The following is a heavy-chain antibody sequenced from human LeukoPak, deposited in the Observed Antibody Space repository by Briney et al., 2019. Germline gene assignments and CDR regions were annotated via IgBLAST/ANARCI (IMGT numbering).Heavy chain of an antibody. J-gene: IGHJ4*02. CDR2: IIPIFGTA. D-gene: IGHD3-22*01. CDR1: GGTFSSYA. CDR3: ARQISSGYPAGFDY. V-gene: IGHV1-69*05. Sequence: ASVKVSCKASGGTFSSYAISWVRQAPGQGLEWMGGIIPIFGTANYAQKFQGRVTITTDESTSTAYMELSSLRSEDTAVYYCARQISSGYPAGFDYWGQGTLVTVSS.